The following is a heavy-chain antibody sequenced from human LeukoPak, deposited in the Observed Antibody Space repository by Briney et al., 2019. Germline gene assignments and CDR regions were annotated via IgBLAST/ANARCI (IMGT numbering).Heavy chain of an antibody. Sequence: PGGSLRLSCAASGFTFSSYSMNWVRQAPGKGLEWVSSISSSSSYIYYADSVKGRFTISRDNAKNSLYLQMNSLRSDDTAVYYCARGVDVLRYFDWFPRVYYYYYMDVWGKGTTVTVSS. J-gene: IGHJ6*03. CDR3: ARGVDVLRYFDWFPRVYYYYYMDV. V-gene: IGHV3-21*04. CDR1: GFTFSSYS. D-gene: IGHD3-9*01. CDR2: ISSSSSYI.